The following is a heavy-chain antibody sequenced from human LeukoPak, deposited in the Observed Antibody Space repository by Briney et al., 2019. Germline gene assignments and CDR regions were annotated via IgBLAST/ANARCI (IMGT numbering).Heavy chain of an antibody. CDR3: ARDGGDSSGYYPFFDY. CDR2: ISYDGSNK. V-gene: IGHV3-30-3*01. J-gene: IGHJ4*02. D-gene: IGHD3-22*01. Sequence: GRSLRLSCAASGFTFSSYAMHWVRQAPGKGLEWVAVISYDGSNKYYADSVKGRFTISRDNSKNTLYLQMNSLRAEDTAVYYCARDGGDSSGYYPFFDYWGQGTLVTVSS. CDR1: GFTFSSYA.